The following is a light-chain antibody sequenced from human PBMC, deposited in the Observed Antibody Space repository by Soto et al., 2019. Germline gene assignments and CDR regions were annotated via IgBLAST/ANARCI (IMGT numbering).Light chain of an antibody. CDR2: EVS. V-gene: IGLV2-14*01. J-gene: IGLJ1*01. CDR3: ISYTGSSTSYV. CDR1: SSDVGAYNH. Sequence: SVLTQPASVSGSPGQSITISCTGTSSDVGAYNHVAWYQQHPGKAPKFMIYEVSNRPSGVSNRFSGSKSGNTASLTISGLQAEDEADYYCISYTGSSTSYVFGTGTKVTVL.